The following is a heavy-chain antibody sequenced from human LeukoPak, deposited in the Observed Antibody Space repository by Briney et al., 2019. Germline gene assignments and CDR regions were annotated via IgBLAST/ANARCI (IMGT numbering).Heavy chain of an antibody. J-gene: IGHJ4*02. Sequence: PGGSLRLSCAASGFIFRNYWMHWVRQAPGKGLVWVARINPNGITTTYTDSVKGRFTISRDNAKNALYLQMNSLRAEDTAVYYCAKTIFGVVPRYYFDYWGQGTLVTVSS. CDR3: AKTIFGVVPRYYFDY. CDR1: GFIFRNYW. CDR2: INPNGITT. D-gene: IGHD3-3*01. V-gene: IGHV3-74*03.